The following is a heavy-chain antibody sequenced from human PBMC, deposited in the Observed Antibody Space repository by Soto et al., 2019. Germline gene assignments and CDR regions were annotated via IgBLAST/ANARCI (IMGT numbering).Heavy chain of an antibody. CDR3: VKQSHGLDGVAFDY. CDR2: VSTSGRST. CDR1: GFIFSEST. D-gene: IGHD2-15*01. Sequence: GGSLRLSCSASGFIFSESTIYWVRQVPGKGLEAISAVSTSGRSTYYADSVKDRFTISRDNSKNTLFLQMGSLRPEDTAIYYCVKQSHGLDGVAFDYWGQGTQVTVSS. J-gene: IGHJ4*02. V-gene: IGHV3-64D*06.